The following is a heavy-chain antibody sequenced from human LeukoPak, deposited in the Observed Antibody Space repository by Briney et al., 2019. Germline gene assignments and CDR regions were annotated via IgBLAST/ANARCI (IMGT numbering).Heavy chain of an antibody. D-gene: IGHD4-17*01. CDR1: GFTFSKHW. CDR3: ARGPDFGDRLDYFDY. Sequence: GGSLRLSCAPSGFTFSKHWMGWVRRAPGKGLGWGANIMQDARQYYVDSVRGRFIISRDNAKNSLSLQMNSLRLEDTAVYYCARGPDFGDRLDYFDYWGQGTLVTVSS. CDR2: IMQDARQ. J-gene: IGHJ4*02. V-gene: IGHV3-7*01.